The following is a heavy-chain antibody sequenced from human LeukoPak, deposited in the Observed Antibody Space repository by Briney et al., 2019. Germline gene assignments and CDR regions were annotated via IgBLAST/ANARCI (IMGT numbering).Heavy chain of an antibody. CDR1: GGTFSSYA. D-gene: IGHD2-2*01. CDR3: ARGPDIVVVPAAHAGGDYYYGMDV. Sequence: EASVKVSCKASGGTFSSYAISWVRQAPGQGLEWMGGIIPIFGTANYAQKFQGRVTITADKSTSTAYMELSSLRSEDTAAYYCARGPDIVVVPAAHAGGDYYYGMDVWGKGTTVTVSS. V-gene: IGHV1-69*06. J-gene: IGHJ6*04. CDR2: IIPIFGTA.